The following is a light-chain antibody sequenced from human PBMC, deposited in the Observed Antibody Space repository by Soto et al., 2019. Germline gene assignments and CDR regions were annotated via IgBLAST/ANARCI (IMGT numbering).Light chain of an antibody. CDR2: AAS. Sequence: IQLTQSPSPLSASIGDRVTITCRASRDISDSLAWYQQEPGKAPKLLIFAASSLHIGVPSRFSGSGSGTIFTLTISSLQPEDFATYYCQHLNAFPHVTFGPGTKVEIK. J-gene: IGKJ3*01. CDR1: RDISDS. CDR3: QHLNAFPHVT. V-gene: IGKV1-9*01.